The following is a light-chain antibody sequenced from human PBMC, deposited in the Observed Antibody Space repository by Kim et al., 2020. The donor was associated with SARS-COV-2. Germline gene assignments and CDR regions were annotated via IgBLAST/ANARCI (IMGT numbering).Light chain of an antibody. V-gene: IGKV3-15*01. CDR2: GAS. Sequence: EIVMTQSPATLSVSPGERATLSCRASQSVSSNLAWYRQKPGQAPRLLIYGASTRATGIPARFSGSGSGTEFTLTISSLQSEDFAVYYWQQYNNWPPYTFGQGTKLAI. CDR3: QQYNNWPPYT. CDR1: QSVSSN. J-gene: IGKJ2*01.